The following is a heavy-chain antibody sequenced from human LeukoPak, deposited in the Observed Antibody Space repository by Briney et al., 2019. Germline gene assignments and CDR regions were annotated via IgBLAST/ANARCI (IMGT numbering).Heavy chain of an antibody. CDR2: ISYDGSTQ. Sequence: GGSLRLSCAASGFTFRSYSMHWVRQAPGKGPEWGAVISYDGSTQYYADSVKGRFTISRDNSKNTLYLQLNSLRADDTAVYYCARDPYDSGWFDYWGQGTLLTVSS. CDR3: ARDPYDSGWFDY. J-gene: IGHJ5*01. CDR1: GFTFRSYS. D-gene: IGHD3-22*01. V-gene: IGHV3-30*01.